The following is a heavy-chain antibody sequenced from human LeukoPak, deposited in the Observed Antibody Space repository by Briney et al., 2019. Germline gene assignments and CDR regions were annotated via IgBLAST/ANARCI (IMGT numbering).Heavy chain of an antibody. D-gene: IGHD3-16*01. Sequence: PSQTLSLTCAVYGGSVSGYYWTSIRQPPRRRRECIGEISHSGSTNYNPSIKSRVTISVDTSKNQFSLKLSSVTAADTAVYYCARQGAYQPPQIHDAFDIWGQGTMVTVSS. J-gene: IGHJ3*02. V-gene: IGHV4-34*01. CDR2: ISHSGST. CDR3: ARQGAYQPPQIHDAFDI. CDR1: GGSVSGYY.